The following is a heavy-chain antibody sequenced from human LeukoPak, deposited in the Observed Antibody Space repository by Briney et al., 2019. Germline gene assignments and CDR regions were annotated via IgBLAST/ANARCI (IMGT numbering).Heavy chain of an antibody. CDR3: ARGWLQSVHDY. Sequence: PGGSLRLSCAASGFTFSSYWMHWVRQAPGKGLVWVSHINSDGSSTTYADSVKGRFTISRDNAKNTLYLQMNSLRAEDTAVYYCARGWLQSVHDYWGQGTLVTVSS. V-gene: IGHV3-74*03. CDR1: GFTFSSYW. J-gene: IGHJ4*02. CDR2: INSDGSST. D-gene: IGHD5-24*01.